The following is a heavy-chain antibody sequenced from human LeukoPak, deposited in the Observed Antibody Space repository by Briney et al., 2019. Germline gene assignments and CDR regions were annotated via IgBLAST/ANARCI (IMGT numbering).Heavy chain of an antibody. CDR1: GGSISSGGYY. Sequence: SQTLSLTCTVSGGSISSGGYYWRWIRQHPGKGLEWIGYIYYSGSTYYNPSLKSRVTISVDTSKNQFSLKLSSVTAADTAVYYCARVDYYGSGTETDYWGQGTLVTVSS. CDR2: IYYSGST. J-gene: IGHJ4*02. D-gene: IGHD3-10*01. CDR3: ARVDYYGSGTETDY. V-gene: IGHV4-31*03.